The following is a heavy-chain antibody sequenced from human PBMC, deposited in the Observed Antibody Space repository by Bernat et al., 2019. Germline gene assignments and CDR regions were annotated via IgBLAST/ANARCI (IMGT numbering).Heavy chain of an antibody. J-gene: IGHJ4*02. V-gene: IGHV3-74*01. CDR2: IKNDGSST. CDR3: VRNFYWDSADY. Sequence: EVQLVESGGGLVQPGGSLRLSCAASGFIFSNYWMDWVRQAPGKGLVWVSRIKNDGSSTGYADSVKGRFTISRDNAKNTLYLQMNSLRAEDTAVYYCVRNFYWDSADYWGQGTLVTVSS. D-gene: IGHD1-26*01. CDR1: GFIFSNYW.